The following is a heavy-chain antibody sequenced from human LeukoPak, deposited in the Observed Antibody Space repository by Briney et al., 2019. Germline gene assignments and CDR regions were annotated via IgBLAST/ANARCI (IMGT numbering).Heavy chain of an antibody. CDR3: ARRAHYFDY. CDR2: IYTNGNT. V-gene: IGHV4-4*07. Sequence: SETLSLTCAVSGGSIRSSFWSWIRQPAGKGLEWIGRIYTNGNTNYNPSLKSRVTMSADTSKNQFSLKLSSVTAADTAVYYCARRAHYFDYWGQGTLVTVSS. J-gene: IGHJ4*02. CDR1: GGSIRSSF.